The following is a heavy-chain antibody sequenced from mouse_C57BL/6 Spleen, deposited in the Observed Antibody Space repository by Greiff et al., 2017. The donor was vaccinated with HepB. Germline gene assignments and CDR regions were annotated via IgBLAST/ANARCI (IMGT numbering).Heavy chain of an antibody. CDR3: ARDGNYDYVYYAMDY. CDR1: GFTFSSYA. V-gene: IGHV5-4*01. D-gene: IGHD2-4*01. Sequence: EVKLQESGGGLVKPGGSLKLSCAASGFTFSSYAMSWVRQTPEKRLEWVATISDGGSYTYYPDNVKGRFTISRDNAKNNLYLQMSHLKSEDTAMYYCARDGNYDYVYYAMDYWGQGTSVTVSS. J-gene: IGHJ4*01. CDR2: ISDGGSYT.